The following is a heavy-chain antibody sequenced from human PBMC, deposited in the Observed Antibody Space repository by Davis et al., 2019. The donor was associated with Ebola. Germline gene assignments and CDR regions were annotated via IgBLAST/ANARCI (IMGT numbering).Heavy chain of an antibody. CDR2: IYYSGST. J-gene: IGHJ4*02. V-gene: IGHV4-59*08. Sequence: QTLSLTCAVYGGSFSGYYWSWIRQPPGKGLEWIGYIYYSGSTNYNPSLKSRVTISVDTSKNQFSLKLSSVTAADTAVYYCARQRYSYGFGYWGQGTLVTVSS. D-gene: IGHD5-18*01. CDR1: GGSFSGYY. CDR3: ARQRYSYGFGY.